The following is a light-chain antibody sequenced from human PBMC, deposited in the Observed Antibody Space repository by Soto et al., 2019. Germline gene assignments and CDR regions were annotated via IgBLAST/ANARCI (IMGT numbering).Light chain of an antibody. CDR2: SND. CDR1: XCXIGSNS. V-gene: IGLV1-44*01. Sequence: CVLTQXASSSGTPGXRXXXSXXXSXCXIGSNSVNWYQQLPGTAPKLLIYSNDRRPSGVPDRFSGSKSGTSASLAISGLQSEDEADYYCAAWDDSLNGYVFGTGTKVT. J-gene: IGLJ1*01. CDR3: AAWDDSLNGYV.